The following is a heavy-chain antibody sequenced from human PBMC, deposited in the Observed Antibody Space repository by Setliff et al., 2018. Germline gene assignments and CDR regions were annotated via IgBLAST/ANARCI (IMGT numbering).Heavy chain of an antibody. V-gene: IGHV4-39*02. Sequence: PSETLSLTCNVSGGSVSSTSHYWGWMRQPPGKRLEWIGSTYYNGTAYYNPSLQSRVAISVDTSKNYFSLDVSSVTAADTAVYYCVRESRSTWYRRDFWGQGTLVTVSS. CDR2: TYYNGTA. CDR3: VRESRSTWYRRDF. D-gene: IGHD6-13*01. J-gene: IGHJ4*02. CDR1: GGSVSSTSHY.